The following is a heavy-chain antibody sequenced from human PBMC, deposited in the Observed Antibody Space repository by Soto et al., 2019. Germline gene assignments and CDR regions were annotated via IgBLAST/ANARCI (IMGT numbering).Heavy chain of an antibody. J-gene: IGHJ4*02. V-gene: IGHV1-69*06. Sequence: QVQLVQSGAEVKKPGSSVKVSCKASGDTFTTNSLNWVRQAPGQGLEWMGGIIPVVGTTKYEQKYQDRVTITGDKSTNTAYMELSSLRSDDTAVYYCARGLLYATTYLDYWGQGTPVTVSS. D-gene: IGHD2-8*01. CDR1: GDTFTTNS. CDR2: IIPVVGTT. CDR3: ARGLLYATTYLDY.